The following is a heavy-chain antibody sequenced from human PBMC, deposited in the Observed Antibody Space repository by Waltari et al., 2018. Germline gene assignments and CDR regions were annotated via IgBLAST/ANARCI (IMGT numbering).Heavy chain of an antibody. CDR2: IYHSGST. Sequence: QVQLQESGPGLVKPSETLSLTCAVSGYSISSGYYWGWIRQPPGKGLEWIGSIYHSGSTYYNPSLKSRVTISVDTSKNQFSLKLSSVTAADTAVYYCARTPVGASDAFDIWGQGTMVTVSS. CDR1: GYSISSGYY. J-gene: IGHJ3*02. D-gene: IGHD1-26*01. CDR3: ARTPVGASDAFDI. V-gene: IGHV4-38-2*01.